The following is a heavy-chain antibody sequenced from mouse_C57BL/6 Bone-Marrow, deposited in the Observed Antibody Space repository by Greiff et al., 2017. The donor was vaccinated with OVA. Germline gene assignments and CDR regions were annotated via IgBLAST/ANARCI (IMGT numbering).Heavy chain of an antibody. D-gene: IGHD2-3*01. Sequence: EVKVVESEGGLVQPGSSMKLSCTASGFTFSDYYMAWVRQVPEKGLEWVANINYDGSSTYYLDSLKSRFIISRDNAKNILYLQMSSLKSEDTATYYCARWGDGYWFAYWGQGTLVTVSA. CDR1: GFTFSDYY. V-gene: IGHV5-16*01. CDR2: INYDGSST. J-gene: IGHJ3*01. CDR3: ARWGDGYWFAY.